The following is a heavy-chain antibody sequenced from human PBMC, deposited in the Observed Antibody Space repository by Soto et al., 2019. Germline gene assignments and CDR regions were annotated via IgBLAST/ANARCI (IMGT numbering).Heavy chain of an antibody. CDR3: TTVQIEPTVTRTGYYYYYGMDV. CDR1: GFPFSNAW. V-gene: IGHV3-15*07. D-gene: IGHD4-17*01. J-gene: IGHJ6*02. CDR2: IKSKTDGGTT. Sequence: GGSLRLSCAASGFPFSNAWMNWVRQAPGKGLEWVGRIKSKTDGGTTDYAAPVKGRFTISRDDSKNTLYLQMNSLKTEDTAVYYCTTVQIEPTVTRTGYYYYYGMDVWGQGTTVTVSS.